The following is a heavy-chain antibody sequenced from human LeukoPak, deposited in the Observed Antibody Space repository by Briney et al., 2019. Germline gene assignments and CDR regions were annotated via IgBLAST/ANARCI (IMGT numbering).Heavy chain of an antibody. CDR1: GDSVSSNSAA. CDR2: TYYRSKWYN. D-gene: IGHD6-19*01. Sequence: SQTLSLTCAISGDSVSSNSAAWNWIRQSPSRGLEWLGRTYYRSKWYNDYAVSVKSRITINPDTSKNQFSLQLNSVTPEDTAVYYRAREEGIAVAGIPWLKLDPTNAFDYWGQGTLVTVSS. J-gene: IGHJ4*02. CDR3: AREEGIAVAGIPWLKLDPTNAFDY. V-gene: IGHV6-1*01.